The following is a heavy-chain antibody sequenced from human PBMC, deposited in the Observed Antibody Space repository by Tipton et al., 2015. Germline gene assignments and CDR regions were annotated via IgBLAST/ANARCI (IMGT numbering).Heavy chain of an antibody. Sequence: TLSLTCTVSGGFISSSYYWGWIRQTPGKGLEWIGSMCCSGTTYYNPSLKSRVTISIDTSKNQFSLRLSSVTAADTAVYYCARKTTDSVSSYGDSLDNWGQGTPVTVSS. CDR1: GGFISSSYY. CDR3: ARKTTDSVSSYGDSLDN. CDR2: MCCSGTT. J-gene: IGHJ4*02. V-gene: IGHV4-39*01. D-gene: IGHD4-17*01.